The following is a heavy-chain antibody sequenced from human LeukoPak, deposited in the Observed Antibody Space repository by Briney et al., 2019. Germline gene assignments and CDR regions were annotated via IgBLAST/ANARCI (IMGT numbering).Heavy chain of an antibody. D-gene: IGHD3-10*01. CDR3: ARVGQGLYGSGSPFDY. V-gene: IGHV4-59*01. CDR1: GGSISSYY. J-gene: IGHJ4*02. Sequence: SETLSLTRTVSGGSISSYYWSWIRQPPGKGLEWIGYIYYSGSTNYNPSLKSRVTISVDTSKNQFSLKLSSVTAADTAVYYCARVGQGLYGSGSPFDYWGQGTLVTVSS. CDR2: IYYSGST.